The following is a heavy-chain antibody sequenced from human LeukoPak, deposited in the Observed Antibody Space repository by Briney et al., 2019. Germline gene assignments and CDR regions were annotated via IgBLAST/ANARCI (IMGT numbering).Heavy chain of an antibody. V-gene: IGHV1-2*02. J-gene: IGHJ4*02. Sequence: DSVTVSCKASGYIFTAYYLHWVRQAPGLGLEWLGWINPNNGGTMYAQKFQGRLTMTLDTSISTLYMELSSLTSDDTAVYYCARDDRATHDYWGQGTLVTVSS. CDR3: ARDDRATHDY. CDR2: INPNNGGT. CDR1: GYIFTAYY.